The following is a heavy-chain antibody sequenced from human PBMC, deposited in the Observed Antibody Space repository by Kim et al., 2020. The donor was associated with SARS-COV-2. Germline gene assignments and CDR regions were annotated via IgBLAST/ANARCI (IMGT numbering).Heavy chain of an antibody. CDR3: ARGNGGDYVYYYYYMDV. CDR1: GGSFSGYY. CDR2: INHSGST. Sequence: SETLSLTCAVYGGSFSGYYWSWIRQPPGKGLEWIGEINHSGSTNYNPSLKSRVTISVDTSKNQFSLKLSSVTAADTAVYYCARGNGGDYVYYYYYMDVWGKGTTVTVSS. J-gene: IGHJ6*03. D-gene: IGHD4-17*01. V-gene: IGHV4-34*01.